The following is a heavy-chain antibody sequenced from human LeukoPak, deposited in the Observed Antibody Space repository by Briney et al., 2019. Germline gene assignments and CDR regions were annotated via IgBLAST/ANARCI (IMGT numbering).Heavy chain of an antibody. Sequence: ASVKVSCKASGYTFTSYGISWVRQAPGQGLEWMGWISAYNGNTNYAQKLQGRVTMTTDTSTSTAYMELRSLRSDDTAVYYCAWLDYYDSSGYPIFGYWGQGTLVTVSS. CDR2: ISAYNGNT. J-gene: IGHJ4*02. CDR3: AWLDYYDSSGYPIFGY. V-gene: IGHV1-18*01. D-gene: IGHD3-22*01. CDR1: GYTFTSYG.